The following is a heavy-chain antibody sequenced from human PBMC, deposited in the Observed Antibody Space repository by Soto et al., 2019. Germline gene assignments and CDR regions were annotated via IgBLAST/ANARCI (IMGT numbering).Heavy chain of an antibody. Sequence: SETLSLTCTVSGGSVSSGSYYWSWIRQPPGKGLEWIGYIYYSGSTNYNPSLKSRVTISVDTSKNQFSLKLSSVTAADTAVYYCARGVRQPAGGSGYGIDVCGQGTTDTGSA. D-gene: IGHD3-10*01. CDR1: GGSVSSGSYY. J-gene: IGHJ6*01. V-gene: IGHV4-61*01. CDR3: ARGVRQPAGGSGYGIDV. CDR2: IYYSGST.